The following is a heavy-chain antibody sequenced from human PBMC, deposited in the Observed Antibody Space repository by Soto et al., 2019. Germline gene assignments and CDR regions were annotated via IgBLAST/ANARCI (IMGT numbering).Heavy chain of an antibody. V-gene: IGHV3-48*02. CDR3: ARVGAAQDIVVVVATFYGMDV. J-gene: IGHJ6*02. Sequence: PGGSLRLSCAASGFTFSSYSMNWVRQAPGKGLEWVSYISSSSSTIYYADSVKGRFTISRDNAKNSLYLQMNSLRDEDTAVYYCARVGAAQDIVVVVATFYGMDVWGQGTTVTVSS. CDR2: ISSSSSTI. D-gene: IGHD2-15*01. CDR1: GFTFSSYS.